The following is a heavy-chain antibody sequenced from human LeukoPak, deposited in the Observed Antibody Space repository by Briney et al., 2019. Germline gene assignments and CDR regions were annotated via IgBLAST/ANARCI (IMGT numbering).Heavy chain of an antibody. Sequence: APVKVSCKASGYTFTSYDINWVRQATGQGLEWMGWMNPNSGNTGYAQKFQGRVTMTRNTSISTAYMELSSLRSEDTAVYYCARGTAPRNYYYGSGSLGDWGQGTLVTVSS. CDR2: MNPNSGNT. V-gene: IGHV1-8*01. D-gene: IGHD3-10*01. CDR1: GYTFTSYD. J-gene: IGHJ4*02. CDR3: ARGTAPRNYYYGSGSLGD.